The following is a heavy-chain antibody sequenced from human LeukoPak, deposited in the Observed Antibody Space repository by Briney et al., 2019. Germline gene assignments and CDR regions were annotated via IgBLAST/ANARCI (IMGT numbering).Heavy chain of an antibody. J-gene: IGHJ4*02. Sequence: SVKVSCTASGGTFSSYAISWVRQAPGQGLEWMGEIIPIFGTANYAQKFEGRVTITTDESTSTAYMELSSLRSEDTAVYYWARSLDVVVVPAAMGYWGQGTLVTVSS. V-gene: IGHV1-69*05. CDR2: IIPIFGTA. CDR3: ARSLDVVVVPAAMGY. D-gene: IGHD2-2*03. CDR1: GGTFSSYA.